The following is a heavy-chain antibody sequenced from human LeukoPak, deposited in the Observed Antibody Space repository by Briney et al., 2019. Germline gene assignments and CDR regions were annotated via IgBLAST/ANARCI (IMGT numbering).Heavy chain of an antibody. D-gene: IGHD3-22*01. CDR1: GFSLTTSGVG. CDR2: INWDDQE. CDR3: AHRRDSSGYQYRYWFAP. Sequence: SGPTLVKPTQTLTLTCTFSGFSLTTSGVGVGWIRQPPGKALEWLALINWDDQEVYSPSVQSRLSITKDTSKNQVVVTLTNVDPVDTATYYCAHRRDSSGYQYRYWFAPWGQGTLVTVSS. J-gene: IGHJ5*02. V-gene: IGHV2-5*02.